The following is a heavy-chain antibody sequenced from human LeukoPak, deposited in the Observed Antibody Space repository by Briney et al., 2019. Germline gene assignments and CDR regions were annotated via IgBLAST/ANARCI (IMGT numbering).Heavy chain of an antibody. CDR2: IYYSGST. CDR3: ARDLGVLMQD. CDR1: GGSISSYY. J-gene: IGHJ4*02. Sequence: SETLSLTCTVSGGSISSYYWSWIRQPPGKGLEWIGYIYYSGSTNYNPSLKSRVTISVDTSKNQFSLKLSSVTAADTAVYYCARDLGVLMQDWGQGTLVTVSS. V-gene: IGHV4-59*12. D-gene: IGHD2-8*01.